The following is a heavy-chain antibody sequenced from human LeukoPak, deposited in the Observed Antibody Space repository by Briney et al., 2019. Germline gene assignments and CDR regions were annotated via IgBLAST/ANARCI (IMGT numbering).Heavy chain of an antibody. Sequence: ASVKVSCKASGYTFTDYYIHWVRQAPGQGLEWMGRISPNSGGTSYAQKLQGRVTMTRGTSIATAYMELSSLRSDDTAVYYCARGPVGATNAFHIWGQGTLVTVSS. CDR3: ARGPVGATNAFHI. V-gene: IGHV1-2*06. J-gene: IGHJ3*02. D-gene: IGHD1-26*01. CDR2: ISPNSGGT. CDR1: GYTFTDYY.